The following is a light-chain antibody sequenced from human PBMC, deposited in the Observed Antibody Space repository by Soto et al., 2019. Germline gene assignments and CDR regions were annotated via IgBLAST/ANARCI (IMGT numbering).Light chain of an antibody. V-gene: IGKV3-15*01. CDR3: QQYNNWPPFT. CDR1: QSVSSN. Sequence: EIVMTQSPATLSVSPGEGATLSCRASQSVSSNLAWYQQKPGQAPRLLIYGASTRAAGVPVRFSGSGSGTEFTLTISSLQSEYFAVYYCQQYNNWPPFTFGPGTKVDIK. CDR2: GAS. J-gene: IGKJ3*01.